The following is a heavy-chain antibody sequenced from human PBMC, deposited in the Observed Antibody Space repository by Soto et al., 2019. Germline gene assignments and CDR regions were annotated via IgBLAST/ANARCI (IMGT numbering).Heavy chain of an antibody. V-gene: IGHV1-69*02. J-gene: IGHJ4*02. CDR3: ARFPQTAIVGAAYFDY. CDR1: GGTFSSYI. Sequence: QVQLVQSGAEVKKPGSSVKVSCKASGGTFSSYIISWVRQAPGQGLEWMGRIIPILGIANYAQKFQGRVTITADKSTSTACMDLSSLRSEDTAVYYCARFPQTAIVGAAYFDYWGQGTLVTVSS. D-gene: IGHD1-26*01. CDR2: IIPILGIA.